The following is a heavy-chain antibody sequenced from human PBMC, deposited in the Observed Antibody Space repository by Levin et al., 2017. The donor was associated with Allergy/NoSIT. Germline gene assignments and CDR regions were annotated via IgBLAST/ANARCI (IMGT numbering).Heavy chain of an antibody. CDR2: IYSGDNT. CDR1: GFTVSNNY. CDR3: ARHQKNAFDI. V-gene: IGHV3-53*01. J-gene: IGHJ3*02. Sequence: PGGSLRLSCAASGFTVSNNYINWVRQAPGKGLEWVSVIYSGDNTYYADSVKGRFTISRDNSKNALYLQMNSLRAEDTAVYYCARHQKNAFDIWGQGTMVTVSS.